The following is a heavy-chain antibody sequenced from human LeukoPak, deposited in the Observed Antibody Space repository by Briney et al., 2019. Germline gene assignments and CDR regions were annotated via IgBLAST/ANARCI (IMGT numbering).Heavy chain of an antibody. D-gene: IGHD6-13*01. CDR3: TTYSSRWFYYDY. CDR2: IKSNTDGGTV. V-gene: IGHV3-15*01. J-gene: IGHJ4*02. Sequence: GGSLRLSCAVSGFTFSNAWMSWVRQAPGKGLEWVGRIKSNTDGGTVEYASPVKARFTISRDDSKNTLYLQMTSLKTEDTAMYYCTTYSSRWFYYDYWGQGSLVTVSS. CDR1: GFTFSNAW.